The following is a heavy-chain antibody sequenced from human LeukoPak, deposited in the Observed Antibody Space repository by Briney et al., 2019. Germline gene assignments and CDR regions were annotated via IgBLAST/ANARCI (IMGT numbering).Heavy chain of an antibody. CDR2: INSDGSST. Sequence: PGGSLRLSCAASGFTFRNYWMHWVRQAPGKGLVWVSRINSDGSSTTYADSVKGRFTMSRDNAKNTLYLQMNSLRVEDTAVYYCARGGFGIVVVSAIDYWGQGTLVTVSS. V-gene: IGHV3-74*01. CDR3: ARGGFGIVVVSAIDY. CDR1: GFTFRNYW. J-gene: IGHJ4*02. D-gene: IGHD2-21*01.